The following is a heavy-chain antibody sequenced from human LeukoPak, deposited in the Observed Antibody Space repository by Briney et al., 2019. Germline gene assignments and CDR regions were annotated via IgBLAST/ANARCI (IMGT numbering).Heavy chain of an antibody. CDR2: INPSAGST. J-gene: IGHJ4*02. Sequence: ASVKVSCKASGYTFTSCYMHWVRQAPGQGLEWMGIINPSAGSTSYAQKFQGRVTMTRDSSTSTVYMELSSLRSEDTAMYYCARDLSPGTVTIFNYWGQGSLVTVSS. CDR1: GYTFTSCY. V-gene: IGHV1-46*01. D-gene: IGHD4-17*01. CDR3: ARDLSPGTVTIFNY.